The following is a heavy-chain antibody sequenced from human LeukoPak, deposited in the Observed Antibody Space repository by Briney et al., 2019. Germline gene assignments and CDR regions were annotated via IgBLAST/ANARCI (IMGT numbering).Heavy chain of an antibody. CDR3: ARESVTTIFDYGDSRPYNWFDP. Sequence: GASVKVSCKASGYTFTSYYMHWVRQAPGQGLEWMGIINPSGGSTGYAQKFQGRVTMTRDTSTSTVYMELSSLRSEDTAVYYCARESVTTIFDYGDSRPYNWFDPWGQGTLVTVSS. J-gene: IGHJ5*02. CDR1: GYTFTSYY. V-gene: IGHV1-46*01. CDR2: INPSGGST. D-gene: IGHD4-17*01.